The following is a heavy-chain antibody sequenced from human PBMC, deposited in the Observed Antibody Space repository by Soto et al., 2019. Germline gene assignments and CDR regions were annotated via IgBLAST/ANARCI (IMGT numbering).Heavy chain of an antibody. CDR2: IRSKANSYAT. CDR3: TPWAMDV. V-gene: IGHV3-73*01. J-gene: IGHJ6*02. Sequence: EVQLVESGGGLVQPGGSLKLSCAASGFTFSGSAMHWVRQASGKGLEWVGRIRSKANSYATAYATSVKGRFTISRDDSKNTAYLQMNSLKTEDTAVYYCTPWAMDVWGQGTTVTVSS. D-gene: IGHD1-26*01. CDR1: GFTFSGSA.